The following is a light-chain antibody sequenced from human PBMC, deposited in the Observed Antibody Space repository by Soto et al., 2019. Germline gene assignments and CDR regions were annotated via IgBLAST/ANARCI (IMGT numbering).Light chain of an antibody. CDR2: DAS. V-gene: IGKV3-15*01. J-gene: IGKJ1*01. CDR1: QSVSSN. CDR3: QQYNDWPWT. Sequence: VMTQSPATLSVSPGERATLSCRASQSVSSNLVWYQQKPGQAPRLLIYDASTRATGIPARFSGSGSGTEFTLTISSLQSEDFAVYHCQQYNDWPWTFGQGTKVDIK.